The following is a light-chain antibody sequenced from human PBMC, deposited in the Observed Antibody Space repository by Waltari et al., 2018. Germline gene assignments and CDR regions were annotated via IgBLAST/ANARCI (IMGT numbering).Light chain of an antibody. CDR2: EVT. CDR1: STDVGGYKY. Sequence: QSAPTQPASVSGSPGPSLTISCTGTSTDVGGYKYVSWYRQYPGKAPRLIIYEVTNRPSGVSNRFSGSKSGNTASLTISGLQAEDEADYYCNSYTSYSTPFVFGTGTKVTV. J-gene: IGLJ1*01. CDR3: NSYTSYSTPFV. V-gene: IGLV2-14*01.